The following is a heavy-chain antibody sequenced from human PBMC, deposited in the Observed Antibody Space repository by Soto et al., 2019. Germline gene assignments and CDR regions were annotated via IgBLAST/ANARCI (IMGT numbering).Heavy chain of an antibody. CDR2: ISSSSSYI. Sequence: LGGSLRLSCAASGFTFSSYSMNWVRQAPGKGLEWVSSISSSSSYIYYADSVKGRFTISRDNAKNSLYLQMNSLRAEDTAVYYCARDWYDILTSSGYWGQGTLVTVSS. V-gene: IGHV3-21*01. J-gene: IGHJ4*02. CDR1: GFTFSSYS. CDR3: ARDWYDILTSSGY. D-gene: IGHD3-9*01.